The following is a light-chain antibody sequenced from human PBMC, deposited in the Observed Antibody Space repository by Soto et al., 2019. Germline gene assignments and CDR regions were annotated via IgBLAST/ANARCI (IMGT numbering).Light chain of an antibody. CDR1: QSISNW. Sequence: DIQMTQSPSTLSASVGDRVTITCRASQSISNWLAWYQQKPGKAPKLLIYRASSLESGVPSRFSGSGSGTEFTLTISSLQPDDIATYYCQQYNSYSWTFGQGTKVDIK. CDR2: RAS. CDR3: QQYNSYSWT. V-gene: IGKV1-5*03. J-gene: IGKJ1*01.